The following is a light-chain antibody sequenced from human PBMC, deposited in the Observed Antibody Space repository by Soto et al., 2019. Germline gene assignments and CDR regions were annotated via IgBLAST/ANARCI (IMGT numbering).Light chain of an antibody. J-gene: IGKJ1*01. CDR3: QQYGRSPWT. V-gene: IGKV3-20*01. CDR2: GAS. CDR1: QSVSSSF. Sequence: EIVLTQSPGTLSLSPGERATLSCRASQSVSSSFLAWYQQKPGQAPRLLIYGASIRATGIPDRFSGSGSGTDFTLTISRVEPEDFAVYYCQQYGRSPWTFGQGTKVEI.